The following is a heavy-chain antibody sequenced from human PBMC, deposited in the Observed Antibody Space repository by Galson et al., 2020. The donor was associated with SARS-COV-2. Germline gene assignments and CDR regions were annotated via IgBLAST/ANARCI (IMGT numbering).Heavy chain of an antibody. J-gene: IGHJ4*02. CDR2: INSDGSST. Sequence: GESLKISCAASGFTFSSSWMHWVRQAPGKGLVWVSRINSDGSSTSYADSVKGRFTISRDNAKNTLYLQMNSLRAEDTAVYYCARVGTRSGWKYYLDYWGQGTLVTVSS. V-gene: IGHV3-74*01. D-gene: IGHD6-19*01. CDR3: ARVGTRSGWKYYLDY. CDR1: GFTFSSSW.